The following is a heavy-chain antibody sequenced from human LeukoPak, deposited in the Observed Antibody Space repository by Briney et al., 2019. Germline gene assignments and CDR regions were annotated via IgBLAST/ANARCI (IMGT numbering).Heavy chain of an antibody. CDR1: GGSISSYY. D-gene: IGHD6-13*01. V-gene: IGHV4-59*01. Sequence: SETLSLTCTVSGGSISSYYWSWIRQPPGKGLEWIGYIYYSGSTNYNPSPKSRVTISVDTSKNQFSLKLSSVTAADTAVYYCARGAAAGSFDYWGQGTLVTVSS. J-gene: IGHJ4*02. CDR3: ARGAAAGSFDY. CDR2: IYYSGST.